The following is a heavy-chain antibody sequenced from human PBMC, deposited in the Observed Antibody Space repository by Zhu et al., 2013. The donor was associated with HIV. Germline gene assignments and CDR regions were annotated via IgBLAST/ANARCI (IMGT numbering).Heavy chain of an antibody. CDR1: GGSISSSSYY. D-gene: IGHD3-10*01. J-gene: IGHJ2*01. Sequence: QVQLQESGPGLVKPSETLSLTCTVSGGSISSSSYYWGWIRQPPGKGLEWIGSIYYSGSTYYNPSLKSRVTISVDTSKNQFSLKLSSVTAADTAVYYCARCWGIDYYGSGSHSWGVGELLCVRYFDLWGRGTLVTVSS. CDR2: IYYSGST. CDR3: ARCWGIDYYGSGSHSWGVGELLCVRYFDL. V-gene: IGHV4-39*07.